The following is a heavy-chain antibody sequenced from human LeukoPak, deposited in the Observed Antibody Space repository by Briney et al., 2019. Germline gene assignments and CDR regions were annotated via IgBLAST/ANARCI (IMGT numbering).Heavy chain of an antibody. V-gene: IGHV3-30*04. CDR2: ISYDGSNK. CDR1: GFTFSSYA. D-gene: IGHD6-19*01. J-gene: IGHJ4*02. Sequence: GGSLRLSCAASGFTFSSYAMHWVRQAPGKGLEWVAVISYDGSNKYYADSVKGRFTISRDNAKNSLYLQMNSLRDEDTAVYYCAREGIAVAGTDYWGQGTLVTVSS. CDR3: AREGIAVAGTDY.